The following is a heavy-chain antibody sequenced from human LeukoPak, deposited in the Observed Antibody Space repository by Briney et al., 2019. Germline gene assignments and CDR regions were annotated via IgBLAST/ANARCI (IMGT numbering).Heavy chain of an antibody. CDR3: ARVTVGALKGPSRFDY. Sequence: PSETLSLTCTVSGGSVSSADYYWSWIRQPPGKGLEWIGYIYYSGSTNYNPSLKSRVTISVDTSKNQFSLKLSSVTAADTAVYYCARVTVGALKGPSRFDYWGQGTLVTVSS. J-gene: IGHJ4*02. D-gene: IGHD1-26*01. CDR2: IYYSGST. V-gene: IGHV4-61*08. CDR1: GGSVSSADYY.